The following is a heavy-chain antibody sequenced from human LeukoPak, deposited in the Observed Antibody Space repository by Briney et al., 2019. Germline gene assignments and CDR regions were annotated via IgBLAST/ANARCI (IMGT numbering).Heavy chain of an antibody. CDR1: GFTFSSSW. V-gene: IGHV3-7*01. Sequence: QPGGSLRLSCAASGFTFSSSWMSWVRQAPGKGLEWVANINQDGSEKYYVDSVKGRFTISRDNAKNSLYLQMNSLRAEDTAVYYCARELIVGPAEYFQHRGQGTLVTVSS. D-gene: IGHD2-15*01. CDR2: INQDGSEK. J-gene: IGHJ1*01. CDR3: ARELIVGPAEYFQH.